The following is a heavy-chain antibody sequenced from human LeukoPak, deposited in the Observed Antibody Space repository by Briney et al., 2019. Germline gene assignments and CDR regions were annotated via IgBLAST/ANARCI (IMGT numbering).Heavy chain of an antibody. D-gene: IGHD3-22*01. J-gene: IGHJ6*03. CDR2: IYYSGTT. CDR3: ARSSVPYYYYNYSMDV. Sequence: SETLSLTCTVSGGSISNYYWSWIRQSPGTGLEWIGFIYYSGTTNYNPSLKSRVTISVDTSKNHFSLKLSSVTAADTAVYYCARSSVPYYYYNYSMDVWGNGTTVTVSS. V-gene: IGHV4-59*01. CDR1: GGSISNYY.